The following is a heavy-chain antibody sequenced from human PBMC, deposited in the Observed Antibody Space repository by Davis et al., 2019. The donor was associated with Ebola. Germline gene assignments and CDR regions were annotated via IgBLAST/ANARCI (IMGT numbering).Heavy chain of an antibody. D-gene: IGHD5-12*01. J-gene: IGHJ4*02. CDR1: GGSFSGYY. CDR2: INPSGST. Sequence: MPGGSLRLSCAVYGGSFSGYYWSWIRHPPGKGLEWIGEINPSGSTNYNPSLKSRVTISLDTSRNQFSLILTSVSAADTATYYCARAGGQGGGTLRFWGQGTRVTVSS. CDR3: ARAGGQGGGTLRF. V-gene: IGHV4-34*01.